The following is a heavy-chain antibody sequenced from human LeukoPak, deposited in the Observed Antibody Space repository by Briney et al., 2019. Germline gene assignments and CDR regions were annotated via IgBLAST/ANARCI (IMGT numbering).Heavy chain of an antibody. D-gene: IGHD6-13*01. CDR3: ARGEAAAVGYYYYYYMDV. CDR2: INHSGST. V-gene: IGHV4-34*01. CDR1: GGSFSGYY. Sequence: PSETLSLTCAVYGGSFSGYYWSWIRQPPGKGLEWIGEINHSGSTNYNPSLKSRVTISVDTSKNQFSLKLSSVTAADTAVYYCARGEAAAVGYYYYYYMDVWGKGTTVSVCS. J-gene: IGHJ6*03.